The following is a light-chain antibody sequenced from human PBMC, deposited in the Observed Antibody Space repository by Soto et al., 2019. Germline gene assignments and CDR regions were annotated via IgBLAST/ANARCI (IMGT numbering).Light chain of an antibody. J-gene: IGLJ1*01. CDR3: QSYDSSVTLRV. V-gene: IGLV1-40*01. Sequence: QSALTQPPSVSGAPGQTVTISCTGSSSNIGAGYDVHWYQQLPGTAPKLLIYGNSNRPSGVPDRFSGSKSGTSASLAITGLQADDEADYYCQSYDSSVTLRVFGTGTKLTVL. CDR2: GNS. CDR1: SSNIGAGYD.